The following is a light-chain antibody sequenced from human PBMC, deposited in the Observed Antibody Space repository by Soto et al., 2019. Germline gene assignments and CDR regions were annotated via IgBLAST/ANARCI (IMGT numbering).Light chain of an antibody. CDR1: QSVSSN. J-gene: IGKJ1*01. V-gene: IGKV3-15*01. Sequence: EIVLTQSPATLSLSPGERATLSCRASQSVSSNLAWYQQKPGQAPRLLIYGTSTRATGSPARFSGSGSGTEFTLTISSLQSEDFAVYYCHQYNFWPTFGQGTKWIS. CDR2: GTS. CDR3: HQYNFWPT.